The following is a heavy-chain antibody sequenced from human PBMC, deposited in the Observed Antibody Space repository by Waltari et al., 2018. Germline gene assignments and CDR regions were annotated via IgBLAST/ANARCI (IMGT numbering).Heavy chain of an antibody. D-gene: IGHD1-1*01. CDR2: INHSGST. V-gene: IGHV4-34*01. CDR3: ARARRGTGVAYYYYYGMDV. J-gene: IGHJ6*02. Sequence: QVQLQQWGAGLLKPSETLSLTCAVYGGFFSGYSWSWIRQPPEKGREWIGEINHSGSTNYNPSLKMRVTISVDTSKNQFSLKLSSVTAADTAVYYCARARRGTGVAYYYYYGMDVWGQGTTVTVSS. CDR1: GGFFSGYS.